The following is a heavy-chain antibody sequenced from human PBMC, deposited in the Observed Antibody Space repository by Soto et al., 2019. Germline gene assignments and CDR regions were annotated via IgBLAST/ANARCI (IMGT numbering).Heavy chain of an antibody. J-gene: IGHJ6*03. D-gene: IGHD2-2*01. CDR3: AKSGVPAAVYYYYMDV. CDR2: MNPNSGNT. Sequence: ASVKVSCKASGYTFTSYDINWVRQATGQGLEWMGWMNPNSGNTGYAQKFQGRVTMTRNTSISTAYMELSSLRSEDTAVYYCAKSGVPAAVYYYYMDVWGKGTTVTVSS. V-gene: IGHV1-8*02. CDR1: GYTFTSYD.